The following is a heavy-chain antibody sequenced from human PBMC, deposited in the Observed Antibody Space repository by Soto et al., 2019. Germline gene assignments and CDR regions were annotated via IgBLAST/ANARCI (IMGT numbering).Heavy chain of an antibody. V-gene: IGHV4-30-4*01. Sequence: QVQLQESGPGLVKPSQTLSLTCTVSGGSISSGDYYWSWIRQPPGKAMEWIGYIYYSGSTYYNPSLKSRVTLSVDTSKNPFSLKLSSVTAADTAVYYCARDSSSVVPAFDIWGQGTMVTVSS. D-gene: IGHD2-21*01. J-gene: IGHJ3*02. CDR1: GGSISSGDYY. CDR3: ARDSSSVVPAFDI. CDR2: IYYSGST.